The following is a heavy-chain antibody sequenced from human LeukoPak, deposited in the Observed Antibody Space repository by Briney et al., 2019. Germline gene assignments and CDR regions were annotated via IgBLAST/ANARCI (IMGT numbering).Heavy chain of an antibody. V-gene: IGHV4-4*07. CDR2: IYSSGST. D-gene: IGHD6-19*01. CDR1: GGSINNYY. CDR3: ARGSSGWYSIDY. J-gene: IGHJ4*02. Sequence: SETLSLTCTVSGGSINNYYWSWIRQPAGKGLEWIGRIYSSGSTNYNLSLQSRVTMSVDTSKNQFSLKLSSVTAADTAVYYCARGSSGWYSIDYWGQGTLVTVSS.